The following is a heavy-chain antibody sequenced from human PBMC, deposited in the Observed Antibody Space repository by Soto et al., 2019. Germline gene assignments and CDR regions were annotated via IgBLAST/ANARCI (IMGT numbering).Heavy chain of an antibody. CDR1: GYIFTAYS. D-gene: IGHD6-19*01. CDR2: FNPNSGDT. CDR3: AREASAVISLDY. J-gene: IGHJ4*02. V-gene: IGHV1-2*02. Sequence: ASVKVSCKASGYIFTAYSMHWVRQAPGQGLEWVGWFNPNSGDTIYAQKFQGRVTLTGDTSISTAYMELYSLTSDDTAVYYCAREASAVISLDYWGKRTLVTVSS.